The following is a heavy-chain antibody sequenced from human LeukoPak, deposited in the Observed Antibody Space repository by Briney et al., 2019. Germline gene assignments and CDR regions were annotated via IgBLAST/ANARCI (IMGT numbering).Heavy chain of an antibody. Sequence: SETLSLTCTVSGGSISSSSYYWGWIRQPPGKGLEWIGSIYYSGSTYYNPSLKSRVTISVDTSKNQFSLKLSSVTAADTAVYYCARTDTAMVTSTIDYWGQGTLVTVSS. CDR3: ARTDTAMVTSTIDY. CDR1: GGSISSSSYY. J-gene: IGHJ4*02. D-gene: IGHD5-18*01. CDR2: IYYSGST. V-gene: IGHV4-39*01.